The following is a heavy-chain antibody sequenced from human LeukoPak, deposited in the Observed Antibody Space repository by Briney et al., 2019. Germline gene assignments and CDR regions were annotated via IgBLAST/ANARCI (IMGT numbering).Heavy chain of an antibody. J-gene: IGHJ6*03. CDR3: ARAFGVVTYYYYMDV. CDR1: GYTFTGYY. D-gene: IGHD3-3*01. CDR2: INPNRGGT. V-gene: IGHV1-2*02. Sequence: GASVKVSCKASGYTFTGYYMHWVRQAPGQGLEWMGWINPNRGGTNYAQKFQGRVTMTRDPSISTAYMELSRLRSDDTAVYYCARAFGVVTYYYYMDVWGKGTTVTVSS.